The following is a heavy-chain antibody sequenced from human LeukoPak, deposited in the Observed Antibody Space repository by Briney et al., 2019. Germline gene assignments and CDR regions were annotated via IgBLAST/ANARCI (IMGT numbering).Heavy chain of an antibody. CDR1: GDSISPYY. CDR2: ISYSGST. Sequence: SETLSLTCTVSGDSISPYYWSWIRQPPGKELEWIGYISYSGSTRYNPSLKSRVSMSVDTSKNQFSLRLTSVTAADTAVYYCARESPVRMFDYWGQGTLVTVSS. CDR3: ARESPVRMFDY. J-gene: IGHJ4*02. D-gene: IGHD2-15*01. V-gene: IGHV4-59*01.